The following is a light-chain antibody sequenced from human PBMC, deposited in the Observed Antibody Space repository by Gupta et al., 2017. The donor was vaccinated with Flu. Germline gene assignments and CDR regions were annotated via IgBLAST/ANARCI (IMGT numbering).Light chain of an antibody. V-gene: IGLV3-25*02. CDR1: ALSKQY. CDR2: KDT. J-gene: IGLJ3*02. Sequence: YQLTQPPAMSVSPGQTATITCSGAALSKQYVYWYRQRPGQAPVLLIFKDTERASGIPDRISGSSSETRVTLTIRGVQTEDEADYYCQSADITGASRVFGGGT. CDR3: QSADITGASRV.